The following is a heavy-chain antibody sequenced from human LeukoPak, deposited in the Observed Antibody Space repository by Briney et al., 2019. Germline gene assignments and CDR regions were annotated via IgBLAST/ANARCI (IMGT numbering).Heavy chain of an antibody. D-gene: IGHD5-18*01. Sequence: GGSLRLSCAASGFTFSSYGMHWVRQAPGKGLEWVAIMWYDGSNIYYTDSVKGRFTISRDNSKNTLYLQMNSLRVEDTAVYYCAREDTALVIAYWGQGTLVTVSS. J-gene: IGHJ4*02. V-gene: IGHV3-33*01. CDR2: MWYDGSNI. CDR1: GFTFSSYG. CDR3: AREDTALVIAY.